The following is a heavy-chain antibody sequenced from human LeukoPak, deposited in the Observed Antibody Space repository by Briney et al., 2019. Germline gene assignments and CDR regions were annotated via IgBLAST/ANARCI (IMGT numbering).Heavy chain of an antibody. J-gene: IGHJ3*02. Sequence: GGTLRLSCAASGFTFSSYGMSWVRQAPGKGLEWVSAISGSGGSTYYADSVKGRFTISRDNSKNTLYLQMNSLRAEDTAVYYCARDGPDAFDIWGQGTMATVSS. V-gene: IGHV3-23*01. CDR3: ARDGPDAFDI. CDR2: ISGSGGST. CDR1: GFTFSSYG.